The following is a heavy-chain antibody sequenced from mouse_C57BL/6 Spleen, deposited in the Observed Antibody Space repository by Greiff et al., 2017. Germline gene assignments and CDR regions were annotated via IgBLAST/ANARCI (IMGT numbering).Heavy chain of an antibody. Sequence: EVKLVESEGGLVQPGSSMKLSCTASGFTFSDYYMAWVRQVPEKGLEWVANINYDGSSTYYLDSLKSRFIISRDNAKNILYLQMSSLKSEDTATYYCAREGLYGRGFDYWGQGTTLTVSS. CDR1: GFTFSDYY. V-gene: IGHV5-16*01. CDR3: AREGLYGRGFDY. D-gene: IGHD1-1*01. CDR2: INYDGSST. J-gene: IGHJ2*01.